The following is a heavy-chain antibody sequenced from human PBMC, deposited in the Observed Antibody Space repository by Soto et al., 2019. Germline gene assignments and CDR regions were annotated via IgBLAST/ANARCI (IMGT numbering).Heavy chain of an antibody. D-gene: IGHD6-13*01. J-gene: IGHJ4*02. CDR3: ARDGAVAAAGPSFDY. CDR1: GYTFTSYG. V-gene: IGHV1-18*01. Sequence: QVQLGQSGAGVKKPAASVKVSCKASGYTFTSYGISWVRQAPGQGLEWMGWISANNGNTNYAQKIQGRVTMTTYTSKRTAYMEPGSLISDDTAVYSCARDGAVAAAGPSFDYWGQGTLVTVSS. CDR2: ISANNGNT.